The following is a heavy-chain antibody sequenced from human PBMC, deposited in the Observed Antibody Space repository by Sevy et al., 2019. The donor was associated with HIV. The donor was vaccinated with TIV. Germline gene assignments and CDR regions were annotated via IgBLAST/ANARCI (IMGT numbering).Heavy chain of an antibody. Sequence: GGSLRLSCAASGFTFSSYALLWVRQAPGKGLEWVSLISYYGSKKYYSDSVKGRFAISRDESKTTLFLQMNSLRSEDTAIYYCARVGVSYCTDDCYHRFDYWGRGTLVTVSS. CDR1: GFTFSSYA. J-gene: IGHJ4*02. D-gene: IGHD2-21*02. V-gene: IGHV3-30*09. CDR3: ARVGVSYCTDDCYHRFDY. CDR2: ISYYGSKK.